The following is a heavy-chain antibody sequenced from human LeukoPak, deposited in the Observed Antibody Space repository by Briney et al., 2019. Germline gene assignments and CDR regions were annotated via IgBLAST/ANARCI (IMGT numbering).Heavy chain of an antibody. D-gene: IGHD2-15*01. CDR2: MNPKSGNT. CDR3: ARDQDIVVVVAALRQREMGGFDP. J-gene: IGHJ5*02. Sequence: ASVKVSCKASGYTFTNYDINWVRQATGQGPKWMGWMNPKSGNTGYAQKFQGRVTMTRNTSISTAYMELSSLRSGDTAVYYCARDQDIVVVVAALRQREMGGFDPWGQGTLVTVSS. V-gene: IGHV1-8*01. CDR1: GYTFTNYD.